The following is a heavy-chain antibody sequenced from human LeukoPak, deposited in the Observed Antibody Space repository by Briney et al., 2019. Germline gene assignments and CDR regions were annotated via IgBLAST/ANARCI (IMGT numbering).Heavy chain of an antibody. CDR2: IYTSGST. V-gene: IGHV4-4*07. CDR3: SRDSAYSSSYDY. J-gene: IGHJ4*02. CDR1: GGSISSYY. D-gene: IGHD6-6*01. Sequence: SETLSLTCTASGGSISSYYWSWIRQPAGKGLEWIGRIYTSGSTNYNPSLKSRVTMSVDTSKNQFSLKLSSVTAADTAVYYCSRDSAYSSSYDYWGQETLVTVSS.